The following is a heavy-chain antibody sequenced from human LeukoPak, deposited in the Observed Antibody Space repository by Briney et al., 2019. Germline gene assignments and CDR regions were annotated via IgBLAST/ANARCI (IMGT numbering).Heavy chain of an antibody. D-gene: IGHD3-22*01. CDR2: ISSSSSTI. CDR3: ARGNYYDSSGADY. V-gene: IGHV3-48*04. Sequence: GGSLRLSCAASGFTFSSYGMHWVRQAPGKGLEWVSYISSSSSTIYYADSVKGRFTISRDNAKNSLYLQMNSLRAEDTAVYYCARGNYYDSSGADYWGQGTLVTVSS. CDR1: GFTFSSYG. J-gene: IGHJ4*02.